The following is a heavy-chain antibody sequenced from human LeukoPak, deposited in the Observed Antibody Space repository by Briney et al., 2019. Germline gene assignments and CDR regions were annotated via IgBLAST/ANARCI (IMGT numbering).Heavy chain of an antibody. CDR1: GPSTSRYY. CDR3: AKDGVYSSSPPGIYYYYYYMDV. V-gene: IGHV4-59*01. Sequence: KASETLSLTCIVSGPSTSRYYWSWIRQPPGEGLEWIGYIYYSGSTNYNPSLKSRATISVDTSKNQFSLKLSSVTAADTAVYYCAKDGVYSSSPPGIYYYYYYMDVWGKGTTVTVSS. CDR2: IYYSGST. D-gene: IGHD6-13*01. J-gene: IGHJ6*03.